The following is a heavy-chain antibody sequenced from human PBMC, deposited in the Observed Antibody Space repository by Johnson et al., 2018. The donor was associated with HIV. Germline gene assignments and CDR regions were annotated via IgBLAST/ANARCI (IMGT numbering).Heavy chain of an antibody. J-gene: IGHJ3*02. CDR3: ARISGWYSPAFGI. CDR1: GFTFSSYW. V-gene: IGHV3-7*01. D-gene: IGHD6-19*01. Sequence: VQLVESGGGLVQPGGSLRLSCAASGFTFSSYWMSWVRQAPGKGLEWVANIKQDGSEKYYVDSVKGRFTISRDNAKNSLYLQMNSLRAEDTAVYYCARISGWYSPAFGIWGQGTMVTVSS. CDR2: IKQDGSEK.